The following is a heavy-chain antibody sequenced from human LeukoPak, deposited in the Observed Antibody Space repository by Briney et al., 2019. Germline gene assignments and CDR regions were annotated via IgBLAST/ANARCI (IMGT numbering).Heavy chain of an antibody. V-gene: IGHV4-34*01. CDR3: ARAEDEFDI. CDR2: INHSGST. Sequence: PGGSLRLSCAASGFTFSDYHMSWIRQAPGKGLEWIGEINHSGSTKYNPSLKSRVTISADTSKNQFSLRLSSVTAADTAVYYCARAEDEFDIWGQGTMVTVSS. J-gene: IGHJ3*02. CDR1: GFTFSDYH. D-gene: IGHD5-24*01.